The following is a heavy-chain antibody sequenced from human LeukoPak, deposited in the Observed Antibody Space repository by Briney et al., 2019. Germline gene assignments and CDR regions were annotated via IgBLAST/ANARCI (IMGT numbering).Heavy chain of an antibody. CDR1: GFTFSSYG. V-gene: IGHV3-33*01. J-gene: IGHJ4*02. D-gene: IGHD5-12*01. Sequence: GGSLRLSCAASGFTFSSYGMHWVHQAPGKGLEWVAVIWYDGSNKYYADSVKGRFTISRDNSKNTLYLQMNSLRAEDTAVYYCARDRFQVARFYFDYWGQGTLVTVSS. CDR3: ARDRFQVARFYFDY. CDR2: IWYDGSNK.